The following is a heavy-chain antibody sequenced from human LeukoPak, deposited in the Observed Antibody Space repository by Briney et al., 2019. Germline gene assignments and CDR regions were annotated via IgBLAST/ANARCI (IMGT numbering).Heavy chain of an antibody. CDR1: GFTFSSYA. CDR3: AKEYGSGSYSDRYFDY. J-gene: IGHJ4*02. Sequence: GGSLRLSCAASGFTFSSYAMTWVRQAPGKGLEWVSVISGSGGSTHYADSAKGRFTISRDNSKNTLYLQMNSLRAEDTAVYYCAKEYGSGSYSDRYFDYWGQGTLVTVSS. V-gene: IGHV3-23*01. CDR2: ISGSGGST. D-gene: IGHD3-10*01.